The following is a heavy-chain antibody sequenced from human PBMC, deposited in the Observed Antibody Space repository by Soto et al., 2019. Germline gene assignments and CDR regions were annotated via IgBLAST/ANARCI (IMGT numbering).Heavy chain of an antibody. D-gene: IGHD4-17*01. CDR3: ARXGLVSDTVAPSPFFSDY. CDR1: GYTFTSYA. Sequence: ASVKVSCKVSGYTFTSYAMHWVRQAPGQRLEWMGWINAGNGNTKYSQKFQGRVTITRDTSASTAYMELSSLRSEDTAVYYCARXGLVSDTVAPSPFFSDYWGQGTLVTVSS. V-gene: IGHV1-3*01. J-gene: IGHJ4*02. CDR2: INAGNGNT.